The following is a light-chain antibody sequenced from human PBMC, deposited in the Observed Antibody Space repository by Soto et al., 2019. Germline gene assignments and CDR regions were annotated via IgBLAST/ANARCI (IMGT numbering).Light chain of an antibody. CDR1: QSVSSSY. CDR2: ATS. V-gene: IGKV3-20*01. CDR3: QQYANSPLFT. J-gene: IGKJ3*01. Sequence: EIVLTQSPGTLSLSPGERATLSCRASQSVSSSYLAWYQQKPGQAPRLLIYATSSSATGIPDRFSGSGSGTDFTLTISRLEPEDFAVYFCQQYANSPLFTFGPGTKVDIK.